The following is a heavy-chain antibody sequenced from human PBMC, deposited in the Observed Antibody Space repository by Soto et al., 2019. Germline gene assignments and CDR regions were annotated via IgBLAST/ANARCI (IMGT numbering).Heavy chain of an antibody. D-gene: IGHD3-22*01. V-gene: IGHV4-31*03. Sequence: SETLSLTCTVSGGSISSGGYYWSCIRQHPGKGLEWIGYIYYSGSTYYNPSLKSRVTISVDTSKNQFSLKLSSVTAADTAVYYCAREPPNYYDSSGYFDYWGQGTLVTVSS. CDR1: GGSISSGGYY. J-gene: IGHJ4*02. CDR2: IYYSGST. CDR3: AREPPNYYDSSGYFDY.